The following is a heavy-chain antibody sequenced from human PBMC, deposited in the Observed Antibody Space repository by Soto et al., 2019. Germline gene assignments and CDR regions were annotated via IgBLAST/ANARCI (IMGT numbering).Heavy chain of an antibody. V-gene: IGHV3-49*04. Sequence: GGSLRLSCAASGFTFGDYGLSWVRQAPGKGLEWVGVIRSKGDGGTTEYAASGKGRFTGENDNSKRIVYLNSQSVKTKAASIYYCSSLYFRVGGMDVWGQGTTVTVSS. CDR1: GFTFGDYG. D-gene: IGHD3-9*01. CDR2: IRSKGDGGTT. CDR3: SSLYFRVGGMDV. J-gene: IGHJ6*02.